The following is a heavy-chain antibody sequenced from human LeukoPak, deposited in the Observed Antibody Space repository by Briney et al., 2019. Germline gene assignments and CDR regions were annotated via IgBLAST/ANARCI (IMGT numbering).Heavy chain of an antibody. CDR2: INANTGNP. V-gene: IGHV7-4-1*02. CDR1: GYTFTSYA. J-gene: IGHJ5*02. Sequence: ASVKVSCKASGYTFTSYAMNWVRQAPGQGLEWMGWINANTGNPTYAQGFTGRFVFSLDTSVSTAYLQISSLKAEDTAVYYCARARGWVVAAIPYWFDPWGQGTLVTVSS. CDR3: ARARGWVVAAIPYWFDP. D-gene: IGHD2-15*01.